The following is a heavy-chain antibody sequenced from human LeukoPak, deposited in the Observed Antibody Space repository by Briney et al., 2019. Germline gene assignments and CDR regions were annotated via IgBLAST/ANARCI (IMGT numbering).Heavy chain of an antibody. CDR2: ISYDGSNK. V-gene: IGHV3-30*18. D-gene: IGHD3-22*01. CDR1: GFTFSTCG. J-gene: IGHJ4*02. CDR3: AKDAFDSSGYYYLDY. Sequence: GRSLRLSCAASGFTFSTCGMHWVRQAPGKGLEWVAVISYDGSNKYYADSVKGRFTISRDNSKNTLYLQMNSLRAEDTAVYYCAKDAFDSSGYYYLDYWGQGTLVTVSS.